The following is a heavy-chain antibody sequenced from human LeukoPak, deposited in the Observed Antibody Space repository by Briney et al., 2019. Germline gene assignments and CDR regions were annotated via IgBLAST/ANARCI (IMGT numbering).Heavy chain of an antibody. CDR1: GFTFNNYA. V-gene: IGHV3-23*01. Sequence: PGGSLRLSCVASGFTFNNYAMSWVRQAPGRGLEWASSTAGSGISKDYADSVKGRFTISKDKSKNTLYLQMNSLRAEDTAVYFCARDYGRSRDYGMDVWGQGTTVTVSS. CDR3: ARDYGRSRDYGMDV. D-gene: IGHD3-10*01. J-gene: IGHJ6*02. CDR2: TAGSGISK.